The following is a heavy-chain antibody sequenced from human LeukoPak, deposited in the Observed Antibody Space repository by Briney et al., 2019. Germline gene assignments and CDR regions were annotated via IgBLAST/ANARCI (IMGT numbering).Heavy chain of an antibody. Sequence: GGSLRLSCAATGFTFSSYWMHWVRQAPGKGPVWLARINGDGYSISYADSVKGRFTISGDNAKKTLYLQMNTLRAEDTAMYYCARAIAEAGTDSWGQGTLVTVSS. J-gene: IGHJ4*02. CDR3: ARAIAEAGTDS. D-gene: IGHD6-19*01. V-gene: IGHV3-74*01. CDR2: INGDGYSI. CDR1: GFTFSSYW.